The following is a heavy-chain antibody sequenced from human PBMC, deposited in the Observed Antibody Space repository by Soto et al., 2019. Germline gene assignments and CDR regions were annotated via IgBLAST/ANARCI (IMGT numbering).Heavy chain of an antibody. CDR1: GGSISSSSYY. CDR3: ARLARWIHGSLHFDY. J-gene: IGHJ4*02. D-gene: IGHD2-15*01. CDR2: IYYSGST. V-gene: IGHV4-39*01. Sequence: PSETLSLTCTVSGGSISSSSYYWGWIRQPPGKGLEWIGSIYYSGSTYYNPSLKSRVTISVDTSKNQFSLKLSSVTAADTAVYYCARLARWIHGSLHFDYWGQGTLVTVSS.